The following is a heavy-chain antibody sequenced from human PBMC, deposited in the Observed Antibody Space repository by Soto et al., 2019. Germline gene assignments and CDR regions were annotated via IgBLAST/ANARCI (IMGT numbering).Heavy chain of an antibody. CDR1: GYTFTSYG. CDR3: TKDQTAAGTVDF. J-gene: IGHJ4*02. D-gene: IGHD6-13*01. V-gene: IGHV1-18*04. CDR2: ISTYNGNT. Sequence: QVQLVQSGAEVKKPGASVKVSCKASGYTFTSYGISWVRQAPGQGLEWLGWISTYNGNTNYAQKLQGRVTMTTDTSTSTAYMELRSLRSDDTAVYYCTKDQTAAGTVDFCGQGTLVTVSS.